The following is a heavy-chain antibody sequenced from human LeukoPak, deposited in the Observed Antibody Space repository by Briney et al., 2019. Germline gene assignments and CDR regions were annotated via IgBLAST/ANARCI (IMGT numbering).Heavy chain of an antibody. J-gene: IGHJ4*02. D-gene: IGHD3-22*01. V-gene: IGHV4-59*08. Sequence: PSETLSLTYSVSGGSITSYYWSWIRQPPGQGLEWLADISYSGSTYYNPSLKSRVTISVDTSKNQFSLRLSSVTAADTAVYYCARHQRDSSGYHYFDYWGKGTLVTVSS. CDR3: ARHQRDSSGYHYFDY. CDR2: ISYSGST. CDR1: GGSITSYY.